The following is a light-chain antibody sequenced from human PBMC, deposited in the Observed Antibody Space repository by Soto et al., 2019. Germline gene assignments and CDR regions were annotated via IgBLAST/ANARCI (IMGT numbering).Light chain of an antibody. Sequence: QSALTQPPSVSGSPGQSVAISCTGTSSDVGNSNGVSWYQQAPGTAPKLMIYDVTNRPSGVPDRFSGSKSGNTASLTISGLQAEDEADHYCSSYTSSSTYVFGTGTKVTVL. CDR2: DVT. V-gene: IGLV2-18*02. CDR3: SSYTSSSTYV. CDR1: SSDVGNSNG. J-gene: IGLJ1*01.